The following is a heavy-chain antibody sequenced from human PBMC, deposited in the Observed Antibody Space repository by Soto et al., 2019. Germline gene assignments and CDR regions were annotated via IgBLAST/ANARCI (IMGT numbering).Heavy chain of an antibody. CDR2: IFPADSDT. D-gene: IGHD3-10*01. Sequence: GESLKISCKGSGYRFTSYWIAWVRQMPGKGLEWMGIIFPADSDTTYSPSFEGQVTISADKSINTAYLQWSSLKASDTALYYCARQAYHGSGTYYSDSWGQGTLVTVSS. CDR1: GYRFTSYW. V-gene: IGHV5-51*01. CDR3: ARQAYHGSGTYYSDS. J-gene: IGHJ4*02.